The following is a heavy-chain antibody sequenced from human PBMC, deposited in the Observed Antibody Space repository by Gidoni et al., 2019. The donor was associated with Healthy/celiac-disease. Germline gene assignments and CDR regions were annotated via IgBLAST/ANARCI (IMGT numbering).Heavy chain of an antibody. D-gene: IGHD3-22*01. CDR3: ARRGGSGSGMDV. CDR2: INHSGST. Sequence: QVQLQQWGAGLLKPSETLSLTCAVYGGSFSGYYWSWIRQPPGKGLEWIGEINHSGSTNYNPSLKRRVTISVDTSKNQFSLKLSSVTAADTAVYYCARRGGSGSGMDVWGQGTTVTVSS. J-gene: IGHJ6*02. V-gene: IGHV4-34*01. CDR1: GGSFSGYY.